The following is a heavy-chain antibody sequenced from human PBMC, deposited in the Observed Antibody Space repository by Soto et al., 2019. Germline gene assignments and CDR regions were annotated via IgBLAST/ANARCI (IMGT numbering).Heavy chain of an antibody. V-gene: IGHV4-30-4*01. CDR1: GGSISSYY. CDR2: IYYSGST. D-gene: IGHD3-16*01. J-gene: IGHJ3*02. Sequence: SETLSLTCTVSGGSISSYYWSWIRQPPGKGLEWIGYIYYSGSTYYNPSLKSRVTISVDTSKNQFSLKLSSVTAADTAVYYCARLSSRMINAFDIWGQGTMVTVSS. CDR3: ARLSSRMINAFDI.